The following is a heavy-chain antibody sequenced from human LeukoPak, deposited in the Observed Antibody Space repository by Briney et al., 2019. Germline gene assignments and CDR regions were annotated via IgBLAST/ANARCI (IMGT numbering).Heavy chain of an antibody. J-gene: IGHJ4*02. V-gene: IGHV3-74*01. CDR1: GFTFSSYW. D-gene: IGHD3-22*01. CDR2: INTDGSST. CDR3: AKGTYYYDSSGEFDY. Sequence: GGSLRLSCAASGFTFSSYWMHWVRQAPGKGLVWVSRINTDGSSTSYADSVKGRFTISRDNAKNTLYLQMNSLRAEDTAVYYCAKGTYYYDSSGEFDYWGQGTLVTVSS.